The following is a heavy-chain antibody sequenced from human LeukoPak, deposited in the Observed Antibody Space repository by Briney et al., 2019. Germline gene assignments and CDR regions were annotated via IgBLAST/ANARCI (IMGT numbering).Heavy chain of an antibody. V-gene: IGHV3-30*04. D-gene: IGHD2-2*01. Sequence: GRSLRLSCAASGFTFSSYAMHWVRQAPGKGLEWVAVISYDGSNKYYADSVKGRFTISRDNAKNSLYLQMNSLRAEDTAVYYCARDPYHDYYFDYWGQGTLVTVSS. CDR2: ISYDGSNK. J-gene: IGHJ4*02. CDR1: GFTFSSYA. CDR3: ARDPYHDYYFDY.